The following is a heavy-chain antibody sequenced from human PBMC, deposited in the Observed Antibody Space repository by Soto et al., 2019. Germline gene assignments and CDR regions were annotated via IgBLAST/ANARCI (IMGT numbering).Heavy chain of an antibody. CDR3: ARGQKLFQDGRFDY. J-gene: IGHJ4*02. V-gene: IGHV1-18*01. Sequence: GASVKVSCKASGYTFTSYGITWVRQAPGQGLEWMGWISVYNGNTNYAQRLQGRVTMPTDTSTTTAYMELRSLRSDDTAVYYCARGQKLFQDGRFDYWGQGTLVTVSS. CDR1: GYTFTSYG. CDR2: ISVYNGNT. D-gene: IGHD1-1*01.